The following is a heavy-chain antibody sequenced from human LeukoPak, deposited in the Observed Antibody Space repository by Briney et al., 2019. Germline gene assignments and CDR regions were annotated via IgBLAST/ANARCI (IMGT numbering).Heavy chain of an antibody. Sequence: ASVKVSCKASDYTFTNYGISWVRQAPGQGLEWMGWISAYNGNTNFAQRLQGRVTMTTDTSTSTAYMELRSLRSDDTAVYYCARGHYDSSGYYANDAFDMWGQGTMVTVSS. CDR2: ISAYNGNT. V-gene: IGHV1-18*01. CDR1: DYTFTNYG. J-gene: IGHJ3*02. CDR3: ARGHYDSSGYYANDAFDM. D-gene: IGHD3-22*01.